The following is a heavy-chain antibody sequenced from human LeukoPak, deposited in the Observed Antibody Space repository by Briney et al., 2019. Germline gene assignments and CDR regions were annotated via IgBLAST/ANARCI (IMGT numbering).Heavy chain of an antibody. Sequence: GASVKVSCKASGYTFTGYSVHWVRQAPGQGLEWMGWISPNSGGTKYALKFQGRVTMTRDTSISTAYMELSRLTSDDTAVYYCARDLSIAAPGTDFDYWGQGTLVTVSS. CDR2: ISPNSGGT. CDR1: GYTFTGYS. J-gene: IGHJ4*02. D-gene: IGHD6-13*01. CDR3: ARDLSIAAPGTDFDY. V-gene: IGHV1-2*02.